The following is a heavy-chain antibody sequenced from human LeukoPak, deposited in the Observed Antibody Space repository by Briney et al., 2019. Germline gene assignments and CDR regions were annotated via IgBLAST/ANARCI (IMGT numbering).Heavy chain of an antibody. CDR1: TYAFTNYD. V-gene: IGHV1-8*03. J-gene: IGHJ4*02. Sequence: GASVKVSCKASTYAFTNYDISWVRQATGQGLEWMGSMNPDTGNTGYAQKFQGRVTITRNTSISTAYVQLSSLRAEDTAVYYCARDEEHGDYPGYWGQGTLVTVSS. CDR3: ARDEEHGDYPGY. D-gene: IGHD4-17*01. CDR2: MNPDTGNT.